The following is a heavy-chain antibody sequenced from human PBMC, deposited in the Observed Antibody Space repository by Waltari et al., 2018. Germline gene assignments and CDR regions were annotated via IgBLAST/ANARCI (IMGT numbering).Heavy chain of an antibody. CDR2: INTDGVTK. V-gene: IGHV3-74*01. CDR1: GFTFRAYW. CDR3: ARLSRHLDHTLDL. Sequence: EVQLMESGGRSVQIGGSLTLSCAASGFTFRAYWLHWVRQAPGKGLRWGSQINTDGVTKSHADSVRGRFTISRDNAKQTLYLQMNSLRADDTAVYYCARLSRHLDHTLDLWGQGTTVTVSS. J-gene: IGHJ6*02.